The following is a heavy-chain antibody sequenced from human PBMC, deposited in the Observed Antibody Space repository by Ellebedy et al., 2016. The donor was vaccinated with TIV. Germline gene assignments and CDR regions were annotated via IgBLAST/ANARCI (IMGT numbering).Heavy chain of an antibody. V-gene: IGHV3-15*01. J-gene: IGHJ4*02. CDR3: TTPRTPGSGSLARFDY. Sequence: GESLKISXAASGFTFSNAWMSWVRQAPGKGLEWVGRIKSKTDGGTTDYAAPVKGRFTISRDDSKNTLYLQMNSLKTEDTAVYYCTTPRTPGSGSLARFDYWGQGTLVTVSS. D-gene: IGHD3-10*01. CDR1: GFTFSNAW. CDR2: IKSKTDGGTT.